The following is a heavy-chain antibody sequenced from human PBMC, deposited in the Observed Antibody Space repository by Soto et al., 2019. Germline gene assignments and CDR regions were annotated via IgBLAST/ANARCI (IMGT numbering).Heavy chain of an antibody. CDR2: IIPVFQTA. D-gene: IGHD3-22*01. CDR1: GGLFSSYP. V-gene: IGHV1-69*13. CDR3: ARGGSGYTWFNEF. J-gene: IGHJ4*02. Sequence: ASVKVSCKASGGLFSSYPISWVRQVPGQGLEWMGGIIPVFQTAYYTQRFQGRVTITADESTNTAYMELSSLRSEDTAVYYCARGGSGYTWFNEFWGQGTLVTVSS.